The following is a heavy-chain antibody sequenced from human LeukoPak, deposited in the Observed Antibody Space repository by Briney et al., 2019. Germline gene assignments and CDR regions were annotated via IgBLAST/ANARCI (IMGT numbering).Heavy chain of an antibody. J-gene: IGHJ1*01. D-gene: IGHD6-13*01. CDR2: ISSSSSYI. CDR1: GFTFSSYS. Sequence: GGSLRLSCAASGFTFSSYSMNWVRQAPGKGLEWVSSISSSSSYIYYADSVKGRFTISRDNAKNSLYLQMNSLRAEDTAVYYCARDRGSSWTDQYFQHWGQGTLVTVSS. V-gene: IGHV3-21*01. CDR3: ARDRGSSWTDQYFQH.